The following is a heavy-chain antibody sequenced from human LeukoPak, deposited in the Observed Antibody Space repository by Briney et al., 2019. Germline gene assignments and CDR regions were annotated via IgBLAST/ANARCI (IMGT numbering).Heavy chain of an antibody. CDR1: GGSISHYY. J-gene: IGHJ4*01. Sequence: SETLSLTCTVSGGSISHYYWSWIRQPPGKGLEWIGYIYYSGSTNHNYSPSLKSRVTISVDTSKNQFSLKLNSVAAADTAVYYCARSPLYSSTTWIFDYWGHGTLVTVSS. D-gene: IGHD5-18*01. CDR2: IYYSGSTNH. CDR3: ARSPLYSSTTWIFDY. V-gene: IGHV4-59*01.